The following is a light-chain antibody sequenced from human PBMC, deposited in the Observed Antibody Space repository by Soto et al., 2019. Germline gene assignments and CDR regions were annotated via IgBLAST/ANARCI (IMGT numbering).Light chain of an antibody. Sequence: QSVLTQPPSASGTPGQRVTISCSGSSSNIGTYTVNWYRQVPGTAPKLLIYSNNQRPSGVPDRFSGSKSGTSASLAISGLESEDEADYYCAAWDASLNGVIFGGGTKLTVL. CDR1: SSNIGTYT. CDR3: AAWDASLNGVI. J-gene: IGLJ2*01. V-gene: IGLV1-44*01. CDR2: SNN.